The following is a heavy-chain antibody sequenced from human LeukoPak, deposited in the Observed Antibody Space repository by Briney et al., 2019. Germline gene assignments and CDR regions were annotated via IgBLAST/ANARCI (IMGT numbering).Heavy chain of an antibody. D-gene: IGHD3-10*01. Sequence: GGSLRLSCAASGFTFSSYAMSWVRQAPGKGLEWVSAISGSGGSTYYADSVKGRFTISRDNSKNTLYLQMNSLRAEDTAVYYCAKDPLSITMVREDNLYGVFDIWGQGTMVTVSS. J-gene: IGHJ3*02. CDR2: ISGSGGST. CDR3: AKDPLSITMVREDNLYGVFDI. CDR1: GFTFSSYA. V-gene: IGHV3-23*01.